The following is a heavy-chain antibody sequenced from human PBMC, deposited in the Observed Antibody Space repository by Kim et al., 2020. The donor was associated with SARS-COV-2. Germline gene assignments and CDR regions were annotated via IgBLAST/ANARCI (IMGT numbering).Heavy chain of an antibody. D-gene: IGHD6-6*01. Sequence: KGRFTISRDNSKNSLYLPMNSLRTEDTALYYCAKDYSGSVYYYYGMDVWGQGTTVTVSS. V-gene: IGHV3-43*01. J-gene: IGHJ6*02. CDR3: AKDYSGSVYYYYGMDV.